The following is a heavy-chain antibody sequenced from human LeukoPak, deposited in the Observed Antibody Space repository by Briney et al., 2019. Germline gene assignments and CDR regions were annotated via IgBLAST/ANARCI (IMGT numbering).Heavy chain of an antibody. CDR3: AREGYESSGYSWFDP. J-gene: IGHJ5*02. D-gene: IGHD3-22*01. Sequence: PSETLSLTCTVSGGSISGYYWSWIRQAPGKGLEWIGYIYYSGSTNYNPSLKSRVTISVDTSKNQFSLKLSSVTAADTAVYYCAREGYESSGYSWFDPWGQGTLVTVSS. V-gene: IGHV4-59*01. CDR2: IYYSGST. CDR1: GGSISGYY.